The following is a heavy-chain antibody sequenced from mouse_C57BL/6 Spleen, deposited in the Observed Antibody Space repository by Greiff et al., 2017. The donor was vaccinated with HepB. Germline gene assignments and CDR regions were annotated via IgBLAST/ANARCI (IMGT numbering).Heavy chain of an antibody. Sequence: EVQLQQSGPELVKPGASVKMSCKASGYTFTDYNMHWVKQSHGKSLEWIGYINPNNGGTSYNQKFKGKATLTVNKSSSTAYMELRSLTSEDSAVYYCARSHYYGSSPDFDYWGQGTTLTVSS. CDR1: GYTFTDYN. CDR3: ARSHYYGSSPDFDY. CDR2: INPNNGGT. D-gene: IGHD1-1*01. V-gene: IGHV1-22*01. J-gene: IGHJ2*01.